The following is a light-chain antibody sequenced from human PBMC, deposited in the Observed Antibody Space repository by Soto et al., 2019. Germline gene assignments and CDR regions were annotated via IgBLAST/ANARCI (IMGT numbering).Light chain of an antibody. Sequence: EIVLTQSPGTLSLSPGERATLSCRASQSVSSNYLAWYQQKPGQAPRLLIYGASSRATGVPDRFSGSGSGTDFTLTISRLEPEDFAVYYCQQCGNSPPAFGHGTKVEIK. CDR1: QSVSSNY. CDR2: GAS. V-gene: IGKV3-20*01. CDR3: QQCGNSPPA. J-gene: IGKJ1*01.